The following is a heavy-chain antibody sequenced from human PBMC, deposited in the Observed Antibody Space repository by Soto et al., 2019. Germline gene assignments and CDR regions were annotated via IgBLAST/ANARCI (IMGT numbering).Heavy chain of an antibody. CDR3: ARGGQQRVELGPNWFDP. V-gene: IGHV3-23*01. CDR2: ISGSGGST. D-gene: IGHD6-13*01. J-gene: IGHJ5*02. CDR1: GFTFSSYA. Sequence: PGGSLRLSCAASGFTFSSYAMSWVRQAPGKGLEWVSAISGSGGSTYYADSVKGRFTISRDNSKNTLYLQMNSLRAEDTAVYYCARGGQQRVELGPNWFDPWGQGTLVTVSS.